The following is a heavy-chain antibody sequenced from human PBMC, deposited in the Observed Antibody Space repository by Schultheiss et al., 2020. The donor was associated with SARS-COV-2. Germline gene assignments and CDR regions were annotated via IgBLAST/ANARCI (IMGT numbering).Heavy chain of an antibody. V-gene: IGHV1-69*05. CDR1: GGTFSSYA. J-gene: IGHJ3*02. Sequence: SVKVSCKASGGTFSSYAISWVRQAPGQGLEWMGGIIPIFGTANYAQKFQGRVTMTTDTSTSTAYMELRSLRSDDTAVYYCARASAITMIVVVNDAFDIWGQGTMVTVSS. CDR2: IIPIFGTA. CDR3: ARASAITMIVVVNDAFDI. D-gene: IGHD3-22*01.